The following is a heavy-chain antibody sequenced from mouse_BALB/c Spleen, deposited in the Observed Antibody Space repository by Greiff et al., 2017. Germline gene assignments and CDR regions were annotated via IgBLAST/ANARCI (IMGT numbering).Heavy chain of an antibody. J-gene: IGHJ4*01. CDR2: IDTSDSYT. Sequence: QVQLQQPGAELVMPGASVKMSCKASGYTFTDYWMHWVKQRPGQGLEWIGAIDTSDSYTSYNQKFKGKATLTVDESSSTAYMQLSSLTSEDSAFYYCARGSTMITTDYAMDYWGQGTSVTVAS. V-gene: IGHV1-69*01. CDR3: ARGSTMITTDYAMDY. CDR1: GYTFTDYW. D-gene: IGHD2-4*01.